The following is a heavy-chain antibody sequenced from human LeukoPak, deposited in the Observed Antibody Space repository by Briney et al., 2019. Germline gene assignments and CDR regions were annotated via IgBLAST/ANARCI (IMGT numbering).Heavy chain of an antibody. D-gene: IGHD3-3*01. V-gene: IGHV3-11*01. CDR3: ARDSRFLEWLYDAFDI. CDR1: GFTFSDYY. J-gene: IGHJ3*02. Sequence: PGGSLRLSCAASGFTFSDYYMSWIRQAPGKGLEWVSYISSSGSTIYYADSVKGRFTISRDNAKNSLYLQMNSLRAEDTAVYYCARDSRFLEWLYDAFDIWGQGTMVTVSS. CDR2: ISSSGSTI.